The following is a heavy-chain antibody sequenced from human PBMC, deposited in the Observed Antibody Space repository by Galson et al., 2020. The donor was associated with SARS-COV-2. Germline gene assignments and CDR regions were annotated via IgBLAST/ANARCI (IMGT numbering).Heavy chain of an antibody. CDR3: ARGHFWSGYRTKPRFGP. V-gene: IGHV4-39*07. Sequence: SETLSLTCTVSGASIGSATYQWGWIRQPPGKGLEWIGNAYYSGITYYNPSLKSRVTISLDTSNNQFSLNLESVTAADTALYYCARGHFWSGYRTKPRFGPWGQGTLVTVSS. CDR2: AYYSGIT. D-gene: IGHD3-3*02. CDR1: GASIGSATYQ. J-gene: IGHJ5*02.